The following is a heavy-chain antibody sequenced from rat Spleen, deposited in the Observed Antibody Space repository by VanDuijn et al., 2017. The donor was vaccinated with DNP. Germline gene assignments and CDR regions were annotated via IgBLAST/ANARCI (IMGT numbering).Heavy chain of an antibody. CDR1: GFSLTSNS. CDR3: ATSTGAY. CDR2: ISSDGGRT. V-gene: IGHV5-19*01. Sequence: VQLKESGPGLVQPSQTLSLTCTVDGFSLTSNSVHWVRQPPGKGLEWVAYISSDGGRTFYGDSVKGRFTISRDNAKSTLYLQMDSLRSEDTATYYCATSTGAYWGQGILVTVSS. D-gene: IGHD1-2*01. J-gene: IGHJ3*01.